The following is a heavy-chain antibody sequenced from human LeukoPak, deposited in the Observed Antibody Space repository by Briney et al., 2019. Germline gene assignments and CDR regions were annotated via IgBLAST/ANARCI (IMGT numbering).Heavy chain of an antibody. V-gene: IGHV1-46*01. D-gene: IGHD1-14*01. Sequence: GASVKVSCKASGYTFTSYYMHWVRQAPGQGLEWMGIINPSGGSTSYAQKFQGRVTMTRDTSTSTVYMELSSLRSEDTAVYYCARDLRLVYPENWFDPWGQGTLVTVS. CDR3: ARDLRLVYPENWFDP. J-gene: IGHJ5*02. CDR1: GYTFTSYY. CDR2: INPSGGST.